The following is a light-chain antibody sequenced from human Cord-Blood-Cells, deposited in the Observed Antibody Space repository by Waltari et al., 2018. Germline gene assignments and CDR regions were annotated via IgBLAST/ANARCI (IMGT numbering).Light chain of an antibody. V-gene: IGLV2-14*01. CDR1: SSDVGGYNY. Sequence: QSALTQPASVSGSPGQSITISCPGTSSDVGGYNYVSWYQQHPGKAPKLMIYDVSNRPSGVSNRFSGSKSGNTASLTISGLQAEDEADYYCSSYTSSSTLVFSGGTKLTVL. CDR2: DVS. CDR3: SSYTSSSTLV. J-gene: IGLJ2*01.